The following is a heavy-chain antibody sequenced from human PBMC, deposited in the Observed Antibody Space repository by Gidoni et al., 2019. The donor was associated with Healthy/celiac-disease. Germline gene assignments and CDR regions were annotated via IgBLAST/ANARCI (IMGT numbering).Heavy chain of an antibody. D-gene: IGHD3-9*01. Sequence: EVQLVESGGGLVQPGGSLRLSCAASGFTFSSYSMNWARQAPGKGLGWVSYISSSSSTIYYADSVKGRFTISRDNAKNSLYLQMNSLRDEDTAVYYCARGIGLRYFDGLDYWGQGTLVTVSS. CDR1: GFTFSSYS. CDR2: ISSSSSTI. V-gene: IGHV3-48*02. J-gene: IGHJ4*02. CDR3: ARGIGLRYFDGLDY.